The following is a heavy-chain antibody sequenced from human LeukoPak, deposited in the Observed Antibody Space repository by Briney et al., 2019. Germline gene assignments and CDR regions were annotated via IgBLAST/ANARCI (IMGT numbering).Heavy chain of an antibody. Sequence: GGSLRLSCAASGFTFSSYSMNWVRQAPGKGLEWVSYISSSSGTIYYADSVRGRFTISRDNAKNSLYLQMNSLRAEDTAVYYCARVVWGGYRKDYWGQGSLVTASS. CDR2: ISSSSGTI. V-gene: IGHV3-48*01. CDR3: ARVVWGGYRKDY. J-gene: IGHJ4*02. CDR1: GFTFSSYS. D-gene: IGHD3-16*02.